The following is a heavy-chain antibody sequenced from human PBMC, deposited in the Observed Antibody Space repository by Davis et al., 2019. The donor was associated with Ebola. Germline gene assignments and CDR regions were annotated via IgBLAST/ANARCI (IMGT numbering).Heavy chain of an antibody. Sequence: PSETLSLTCTVSGGSISSSSYYWGWIRQPPGKGLEWIGSIYYSGSTYYNPSLKSRVTISVDTSKNQFSLKLSSVTAADTAVYYCARHNEGIAVAGDNWFDPWGQGTLVTVSS. CDR1: GGSISSSSYY. V-gene: IGHV4-39*01. D-gene: IGHD6-19*01. J-gene: IGHJ5*02. CDR3: ARHNEGIAVAGDNWFDP. CDR2: IYYSGST.